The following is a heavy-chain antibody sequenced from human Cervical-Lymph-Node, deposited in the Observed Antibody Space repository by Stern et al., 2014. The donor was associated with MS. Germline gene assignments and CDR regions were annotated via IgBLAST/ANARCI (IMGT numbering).Heavy chain of an antibody. D-gene: IGHD2/OR15-2a*01. J-gene: IGHJ4*02. CDR3: AREATRIIVGIDY. V-gene: IGHV1-2*06. Sequence: QLVQSGAKMERPGASVRVSCKASGYDFTGFFVHWVRQVPGQGLEWIGRLNPNSDDPTYAQNFQDRVTLTSDTSIGTAYLELSRLTSADTAVYYCAREATRIIVGIDYWGQGTPVTVSS. CDR1: GYDFTGFF. CDR2: LNPNSDDP.